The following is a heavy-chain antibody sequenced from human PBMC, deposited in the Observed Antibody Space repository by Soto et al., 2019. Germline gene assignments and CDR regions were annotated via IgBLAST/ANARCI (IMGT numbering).Heavy chain of an antibody. CDR2: INPNSGGT. CDR1: GYTFTGYY. D-gene: IGHD5-12*01. Sequence: ASVKVSCKASGYTFTGYYMHWVRQAPGQGLEWMGWINPNSGGTNYAQKFQGRVTMTRDTSISTAYMELSRLRSDDTAVYYCAPRRDGYNYLYYWGQGTLVTVSS. J-gene: IGHJ4*02. CDR3: APRRDGYNYLYY. V-gene: IGHV1-2*02.